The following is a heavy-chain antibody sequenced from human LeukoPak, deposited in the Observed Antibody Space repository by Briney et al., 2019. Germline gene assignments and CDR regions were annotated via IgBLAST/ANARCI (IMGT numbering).Heavy chain of an antibody. V-gene: IGHV4-59*01. J-gene: IGHJ5*02. Sequence: PSETLSLTCTVSGGPISSYYWSWIRQPPGKGLEWIGYIYYSGSTNYNPSLKSRVTISVDTSKNQFSLKLSSVTAADTAVYYCARVGSSSWYDGWFDPWGQGTLVTVSS. D-gene: IGHD6-13*01. CDR1: GGPISSYY. CDR3: ARVGSSSWYDGWFDP. CDR2: IYYSGST.